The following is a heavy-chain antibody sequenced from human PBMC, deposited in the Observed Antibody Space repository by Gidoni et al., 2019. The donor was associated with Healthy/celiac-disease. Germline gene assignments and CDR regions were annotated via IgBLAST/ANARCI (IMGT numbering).Heavy chain of an antibody. J-gene: IGHJ4*02. D-gene: IGHD2-2*01. CDR2: ISSSSSYI. CDR1: GFTFSSYS. CDR3: ARDPYCSSTSCYPFDY. V-gene: IGHV3-21*01. Sequence: EVQLVESGGGLVKPGGSLRLSCAASGFTFSSYSMNWVRQAPGKGLGWVSSISSSSSYIYYADSVKGRFTISRDNAKNSLYLQMNSLRAEDTAVYYCARDPYCSSTSCYPFDYWGQGTLVTVSS.